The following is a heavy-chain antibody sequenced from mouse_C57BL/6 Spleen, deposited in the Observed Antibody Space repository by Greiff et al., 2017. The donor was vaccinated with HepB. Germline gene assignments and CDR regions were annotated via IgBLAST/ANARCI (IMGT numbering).Heavy chain of an antibody. CDR2: IYPGSGNT. D-gene: IGHD1-1*02. J-gene: IGHJ4*01. V-gene: IGHV1-76*01. CDR1: GYTFTDYY. CDR3: ARWLWSDYAMDY. Sequence: QVQLQQSGAELVRPGASVKLSCKASGYTFTDYYINWVKQRPGQGLEWIARIYPGSGNTYYNEKFKGKATLTAEKSSSTAYMQLSSLTSEDSAVYFCARWLWSDYAMDYWGQRTSVTVSS.